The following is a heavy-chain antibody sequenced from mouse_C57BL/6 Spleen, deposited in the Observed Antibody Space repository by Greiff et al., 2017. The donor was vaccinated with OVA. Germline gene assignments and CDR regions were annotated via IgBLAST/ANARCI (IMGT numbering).Heavy chain of an antibody. CDR3: ARYNYGNSFDY. Sequence: EVKVVESGGGLVQPGGSLSLSCAASGFTFTDYYMSWVRQPPGKALEWLGFIRNKAIGYTTEYSASVKGRFTISRDNSQSILYLQMNALRAEDSATYYCARYNYGNSFDYWGQGTTLTVSS. V-gene: IGHV7-3*01. CDR2: IRNKAIGYTT. CDR1: GFTFTDYY. D-gene: IGHD2-1*01. J-gene: IGHJ2*01.